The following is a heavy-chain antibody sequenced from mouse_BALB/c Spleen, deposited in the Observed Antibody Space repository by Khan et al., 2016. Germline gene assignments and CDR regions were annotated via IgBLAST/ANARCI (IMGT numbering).Heavy chain of an antibody. CDR2: IQYSGTT. CDR1: GYSITSGYN. Sequence: EVQLQESGPDLVKPSQSLSLTYTVTGYSITSGYNWHWIRQFPGNNLEWMGYIQYSGTTHYNPSLKSRISITRDTSKNQFFLQLNSFTTEDTATYYCARSSAYWGQWTLVTVSA. V-gene: IGHV3-1*02. CDR3: ARSSAY. J-gene: IGHJ3*01.